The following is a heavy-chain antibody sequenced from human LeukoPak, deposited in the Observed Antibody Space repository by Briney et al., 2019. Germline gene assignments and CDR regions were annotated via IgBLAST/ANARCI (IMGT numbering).Heavy chain of an antibody. J-gene: IGHJ4*02. V-gene: IGHV4-59*01. CDR2: IYYSGST. Sequence: PETLSLTCTVSGGSISSYYWSWIRQPPGKGLEWIGYIYYSGSTNYNPSLKSRVTISVDTSKNQFSLKLSSVTAADTAVYYCARGPPAAGTRFDYWGQGTLVTVSS. CDR1: GGSISSYY. CDR3: ARGPPAAGTRFDY. D-gene: IGHD6-13*01.